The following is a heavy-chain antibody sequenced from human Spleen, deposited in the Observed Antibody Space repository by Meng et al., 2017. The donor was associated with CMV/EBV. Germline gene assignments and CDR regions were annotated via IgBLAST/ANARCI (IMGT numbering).Heavy chain of an antibody. CDR1: GYTLTEFS. CDR2: FDPEDGET. Sequence: ASVKVSCKVSGYTLTEFSMQWVRQAPGKGLEWMGGFDPEDGETIYAQRFQGRVTMTEDTSTDTSYMELSSLISEDMAVYYCATAVTPGFRNLIFIYGMDVWGQGTTVTV. J-gene: IGHJ6*02. CDR3: ATAVTPGFRNLIFIYGMDV. D-gene: IGHD4-23*01. V-gene: IGHV1-24*01.